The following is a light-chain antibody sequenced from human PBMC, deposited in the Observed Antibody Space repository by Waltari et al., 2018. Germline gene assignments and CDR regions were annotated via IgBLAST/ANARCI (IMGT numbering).Light chain of an antibody. CDR2: KND. J-gene: IGLJ2*01. CDR1: TSNIGRNN. CDR3: SSWDDSLSGVV. Sequence: QSVLTQPPSASGTPGQRVTMSCSGSTSNIGRNNVYWYQQLPGTAPKLLIYKNDLRPSGVPDRISGSKSGTSASLAISGLRSEDEADYYCSSWDDSLSGVVLGGGTKLTVL. V-gene: IGLV1-47*01.